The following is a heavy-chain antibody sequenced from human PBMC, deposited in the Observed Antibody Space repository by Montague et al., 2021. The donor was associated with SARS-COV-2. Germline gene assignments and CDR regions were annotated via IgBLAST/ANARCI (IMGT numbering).Heavy chain of an antibody. J-gene: IGHJ6*02. Sequence: CAISGDSVSNNSATSDWLTQSPSTGLEWLGRTYYRSKWYNDYAVSVRGRVTINPDTSKNQFSLQLNSVTPEDTAIYYCTSGREGNYNVMDVWGQGTTVTVSS. D-gene: IGHD1-1*01. CDR2: TYYRSKWYN. CDR1: GDSVSNNSAT. CDR3: TSGREGNYNVMDV. V-gene: IGHV6-1*01.